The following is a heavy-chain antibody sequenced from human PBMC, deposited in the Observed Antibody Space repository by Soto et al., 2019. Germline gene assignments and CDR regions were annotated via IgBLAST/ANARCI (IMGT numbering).Heavy chain of an antibody. CDR2: IKTDGSEK. D-gene: IGHD1-26*01. CDR3: ARSVSGSPEDV. J-gene: IGHJ6*02. CDR1: GFTFSAYW. V-gene: IGHV3-7*05. Sequence: EVQLVESGGGLVQPGGSLRLSCEASGFTFSAYWMGWVRQAPGTGLQWVATIKTDGSEKYYVDSVTGRFTISRDNDKNSPYLQLNTLIAEDTGVYYCARSVSGSPEDVWGQGTTVTVSS.